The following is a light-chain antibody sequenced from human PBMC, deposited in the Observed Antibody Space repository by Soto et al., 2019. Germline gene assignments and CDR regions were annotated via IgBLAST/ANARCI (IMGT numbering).Light chain of an antibody. CDR3: QHYGRSRRK. J-gene: IGKJ1*01. V-gene: IGKV3-20*01. Sequence: EVVVTQYPGTLSLSPGARATLSCRASQSVSSSYLAWYQQRPGQAPRLLIYGAPNRVTAIPDRFSGSGSGTDFTRAISRVEPECIAGYCCQHYGRSRRKFGTGTKGEIK. CDR1: QSVSSSY. CDR2: GAP.